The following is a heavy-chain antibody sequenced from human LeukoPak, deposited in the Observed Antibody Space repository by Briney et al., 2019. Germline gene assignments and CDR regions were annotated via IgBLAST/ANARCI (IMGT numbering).Heavy chain of an antibody. CDR3: ARVPHDYVYFQH. Sequence: GGSLRLSCAASGFTFSDYYMSWIRQAPGKGLEWVSYISTSSSYTNYADSVKGRFTISRDNAKNSLYLQLNRLRAEDTAVYYCARVPHDYVYFQHWGQGTLVTVSS. CDR1: GFTFSDYY. CDR2: ISTSSSYT. J-gene: IGHJ1*01. V-gene: IGHV3-11*05. D-gene: IGHD3-16*01.